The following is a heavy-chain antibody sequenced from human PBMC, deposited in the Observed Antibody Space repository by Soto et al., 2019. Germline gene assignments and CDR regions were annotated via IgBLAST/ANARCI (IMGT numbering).Heavy chain of an antibody. Sequence: VKVSCKASGGTFSSYAISWVRQAPGQGLEWMGGIIPIFGTANYAQKFQGRVTITADESTSTAYMELSSLRSEDTAVYYCARETTVTYYYYYGMDVWGQGTTVTV. CDR1: GGTFSSYA. V-gene: IGHV1-69*01. CDR3: ARETTVTYYYYYGMDV. CDR2: IIPIFGTA. J-gene: IGHJ6*02. D-gene: IGHD4-4*01.